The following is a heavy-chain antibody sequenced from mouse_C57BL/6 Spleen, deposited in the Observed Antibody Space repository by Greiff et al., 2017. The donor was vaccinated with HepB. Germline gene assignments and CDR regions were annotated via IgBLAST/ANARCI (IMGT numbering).Heavy chain of an antibody. Sequence: QVQLKQPGAELVKPGASVKMSCKASGYTFTSYWITWVKQRPGQGLEWIGDIYPGSGSTNYNEKFKSKATLTVDTSSSTAYMQLSSLTSEDSAVYYCARDYGSEGNYFDYWGQGTTLTVSS. CDR3: ARDYGSEGNYFDY. CDR2: IYPGSGST. V-gene: IGHV1-55*01. CDR1: GYTFTSYW. J-gene: IGHJ2*01. D-gene: IGHD1-1*01.